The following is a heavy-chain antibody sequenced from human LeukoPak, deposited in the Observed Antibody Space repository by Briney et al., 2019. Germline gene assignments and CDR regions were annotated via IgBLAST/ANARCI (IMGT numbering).Heavy chain of an antibody. J-gene: IGHJ4*02. V-gene: IGHV3-48*03. CDR3: AKELGGSRDY. D-gene: IGHD2-15*01. Sequence: PGGSLRLSCAASGFTFSSYEMNWVRQAPGKGLEWVSYISSSGSTIYYADSVKGRFTISRDNSKDTLYLQMNSLRAEDTAVYYCAKELGGSRDYWGQGTLVTVSS. CDR1: GFTFSSYE. CDR2: ISSSGSTI.